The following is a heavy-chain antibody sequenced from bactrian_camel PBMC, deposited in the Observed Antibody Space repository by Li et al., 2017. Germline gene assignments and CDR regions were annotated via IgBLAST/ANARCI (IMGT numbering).Heavy chain of an antibody. V-gene: IGHV3S67*01. J-gene: IGHJ4*01. CDR1: GDTGSRSR. CDR3: AADEVQVAGTLRLTPQLSWVSAWDY. Sequence: VQLVESGGAPVQTGGSLRLSCVAFGDTGSRSRMGWIRQAAGKEREVVAAIDTNGNTVYADSVKGRFAISLDSAKNILSLEMNSLKPEDTATYYCAADEVQVAGTLRLTPQLSWVSAWDYWGQGTQVTVS. CDR2: IDTNGNT. D-gene: IGHD6*01.